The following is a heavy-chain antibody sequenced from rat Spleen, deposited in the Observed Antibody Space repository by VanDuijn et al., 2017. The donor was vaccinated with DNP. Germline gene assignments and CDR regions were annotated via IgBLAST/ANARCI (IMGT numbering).Heavy chain of an antibody. V-gene: IGHV5-22*01. J-gene: IGHJ3*01. D-gene: IGHD1-11*01. CDR1: GFTFSNYD. Sequence: EVQLVESGGGLVQPGRSLKLSCAASGFTFSNYDMAWVRQAPTKGLKWVAYISYEGSSTYYGDSVKGRFTISRDNAKNTLYLQMNSLRSEDTASYYCARGGRSYFDYWGQGTLVTVSS. CDR3: ARGGRSYFDY. CDR2: ISYEGSST.